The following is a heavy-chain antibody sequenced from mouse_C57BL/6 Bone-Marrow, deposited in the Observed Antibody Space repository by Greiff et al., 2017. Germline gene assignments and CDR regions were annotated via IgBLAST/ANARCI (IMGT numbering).Heavy chain of an antibody. D-gene: IGHD2-2*01. J-gene: IGHJ3*01. V-gene: IGHV1-26*01. CDR3: ARSGLINSWFAY. CDR1: GYTFTDYY. Sequence: VQLQQSGPELVKPGASVKISCKASGYTFTDYYMNWVKQSHGKSLEWIGDINPNNGGTSYNQKFKGKATLTVDKSSSTAYMELRSLTSEDSAVYYCARSGLINSWFAYWGQGTLVTVSA. CDR2: INPNNGGT.